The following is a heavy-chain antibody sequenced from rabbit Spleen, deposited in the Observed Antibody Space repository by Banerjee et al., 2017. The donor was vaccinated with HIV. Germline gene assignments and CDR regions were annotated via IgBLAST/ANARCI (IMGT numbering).Heavy chain of an antibody. CDR2: IAGSSSGFT. CDR1: GFAFSSSDY. D-gene: IGHD1-1*01. CDR3: ARNYVNAFDP. V-gene: IGHV1S45*01. J-gene: IGHJ2*01. Sequence: QEQLVESGGGLVQPEGSLALTCKASGFAFSSSDYICWVRQAPGKGLEWISCIAGSSSGFTYSATWAKGRFTISKTSSTTVTLQMTSLTAADTATYFCARNYVNAFDPWGQGTLVTVS.